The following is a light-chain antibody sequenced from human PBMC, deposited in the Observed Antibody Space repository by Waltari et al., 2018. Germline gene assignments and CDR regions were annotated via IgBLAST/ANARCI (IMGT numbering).Light chain of an antibody. CDR2: DAS. CDR1: QSVSTY. CDR3: QQRYNWWT. J-gene: IGKJ1*01. V-gene: IGKV3-11*01. Sequence: EIVLTQSPAPLSLSPGERATLSCRASQSVSTYLAWYQQKPGQAPRLLIYDASNRATGIPARFSGSGSGTDFTLTISSLEPEDFAVYYCQQRYNWWTFGQGTKVDIK.